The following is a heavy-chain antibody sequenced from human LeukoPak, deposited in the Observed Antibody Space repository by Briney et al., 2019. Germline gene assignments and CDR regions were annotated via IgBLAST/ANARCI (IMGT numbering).Heavy chain of an antibody. CDR1: GGTFSSYA. V-gene: IGHV1-69*04. J-gene: IGHJ4*02. Sequence: SVKVPCKASGGTFSSYAISWVRQAPGQGLEWMGRIIPILGIANYAQKFQGRVTITADKSTSTAYMELSSLRSEDTAVYYCAKVLISGYYFDYWGQGTLVTVSS. D-gene: IGHD1-1*01. CDR2: IIPILGIA. CDR3: AKVLISGYYFDY.